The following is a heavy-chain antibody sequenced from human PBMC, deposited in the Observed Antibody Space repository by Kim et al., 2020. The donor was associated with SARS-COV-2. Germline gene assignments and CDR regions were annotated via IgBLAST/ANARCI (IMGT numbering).Heavy chain of an antibody. J-gene: IGHJ6*02. D-gene: IGHD4-4*01. CDR1: GYSFTSYW. Sequence: GESLKISCKGSGYSFTSYWISWVRQMPGKGLEWMGRIDPSDSYTNYSPSFQGHVTISADKSISTAYLQWSSLKASDTAMYYCARRTTAPDRDYYYGMDVWGQGTTVTVSS. V-gene: IGHV5-10-1*01. CDR3: ARRTTAPDRDYYYGMDV. CDR2: IDPSDSYT.